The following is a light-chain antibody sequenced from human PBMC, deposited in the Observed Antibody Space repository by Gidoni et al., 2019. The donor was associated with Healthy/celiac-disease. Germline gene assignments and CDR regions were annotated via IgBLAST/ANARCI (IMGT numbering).Light chain of an antibody. Sequence: QSVLTQPPSVSGAPGQRVTISCNGSSSNIGPGYDVHWYQQLPVTATKLLLYGNRNRPSGVPDRFSGSKSGTSASLSITGLQAEDEADYYCHASDSILSGWVFGGGTKLTVL. V-gene: IGLV1-40*01. J-gene: IGLJ3*02. CDR2: GNR. CDR3: HASDSILSGWV. CDR1: SSNIGPGYD.